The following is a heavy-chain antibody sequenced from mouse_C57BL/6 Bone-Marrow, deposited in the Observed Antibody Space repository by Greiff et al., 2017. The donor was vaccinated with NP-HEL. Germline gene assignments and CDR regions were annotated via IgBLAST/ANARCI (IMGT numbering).Heavy chain of an antibody. CDR1: GFTFSDYG. V-gene: IGHV5-17*01. CDR3: ARGVLLAGAY. CDR2: ISSGSSTI. Sequence: EVQRVESGGGLVKPGGSLKLSCAASGFTFSDYGMHWVRQAPEQGLEWVAYISSGSSTIYYADTVKGRFTISRDNAKNTLFLQMTSLRSEDTAMYYCARGVLLAGAYWGQGTLVTVSA. J-gene: IGHJ3*01. D-gene: IGHD1-1*01.